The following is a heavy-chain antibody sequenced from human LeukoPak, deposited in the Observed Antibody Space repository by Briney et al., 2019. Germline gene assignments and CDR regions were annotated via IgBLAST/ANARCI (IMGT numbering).Heavy chain of an antibody. D-gene: IGHD1-26*01. CDR1: GFTFSSYW. CDR3: ATQVGVPPDY. J-gene: IGHJ4*02. CDR2: INQDGSEK. Sequence: PGGSLRLSCAASGFTFSSYWMSWVRQAPGKGLEWVANINQDGSEKYYVDSVKGRFTISRDNAKNSLYLQMNLLRAEDTAVYYCATQVGVPPDYWGQGTLVTVSS. V-gene: IGHV3-7*01.